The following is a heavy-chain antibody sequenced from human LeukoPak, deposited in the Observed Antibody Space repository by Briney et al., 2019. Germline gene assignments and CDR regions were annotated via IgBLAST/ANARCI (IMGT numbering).Heavy chain of an antibody. CDR1: GFTFSSYG. CDR2: LYSGGTT. V-gene: IGHV3-66*01. J-gene: IGHJ4*02. Sequence: GGSLRLSCAASGFTFSSYGMHWVRQAPGKGLEWVSVLYSGGTTYYADSVKDRFTISRDNSKNTLYLQMNSLRAEDTAVYYCASLSGNYYETSYYGYWGQGTLVTVSS. D-gene: IGHD3-22*01. CDR3: ASLSGNYYETSYYGY.